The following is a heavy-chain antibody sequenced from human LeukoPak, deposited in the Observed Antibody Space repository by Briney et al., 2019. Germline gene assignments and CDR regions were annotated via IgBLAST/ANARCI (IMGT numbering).Heavy chain of an antibody. J-gene: IGHJ4*02. Sequence: GGSLRLSCAASGFTFSSYAMSWVCQAPGKGLEWVSAISGSGGSTYYADSVKGRFTISRDNSTNTLYLQMNSLRAEDTAVYYCPKDEGLVGATTFDYWGQGTLVTVSS. D-gene: IGHD1-26*01. V-gene: IGHV3-23*01. CDR1: GFTFSSYA. CDR3: PKDEGLVGATTFDY. CDR2: ISGSGGST.